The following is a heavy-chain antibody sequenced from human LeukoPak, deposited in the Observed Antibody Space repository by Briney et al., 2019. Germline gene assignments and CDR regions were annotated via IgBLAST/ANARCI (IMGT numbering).Heavy chain of an antibody. Sequence: GGSLRLSCAASGFTFSSYSMNWVRQAPGKGLEWVSSISSSSSYIYYADSVKGRFTISRDNAKNSLYLQMNSLRAEDTAVYYCARDSGGYCSGGSCYSGAFDIWGQGTMVTVSS. V-gene: IGHV3-21*01. J-gene: IGHJ3*02. CDR2: ISSSSSYI. D-gene: IGHD2-15*01. CDR1: GFTFSSYS. CDR3: ARDSGGYCSGGSCYSGAFDI.